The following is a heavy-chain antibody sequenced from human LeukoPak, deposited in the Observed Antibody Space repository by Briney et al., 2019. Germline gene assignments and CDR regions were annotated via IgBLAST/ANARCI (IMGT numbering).Heavy chain of an antibody. CDR1: GYSFTSYW. V-gene: IGHV5-10-1*01. D-gene: IGHD2-15*01. CDR2: IDPSDSYT. J-gene: IGHJ6*04. Sequence: GESLQTSCKGSGYSFTSYWISWVRQMPGKGLEWMGRIDPSDSYTNYSPSFQGHVTISADKSISTAYLQWSSLKASDTAMYCCARLSAVAVVAATPRYYYGMDVWGKGTTVTVSS. CDR3: ARLSAVAVVAATPRYYYGMDV.